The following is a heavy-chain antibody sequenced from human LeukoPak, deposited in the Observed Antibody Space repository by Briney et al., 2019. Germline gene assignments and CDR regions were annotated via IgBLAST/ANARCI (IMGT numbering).Heavy chain of an antibody. CDR1: GFTFSSYA. J-gene: IGHJ4*02. CDR3: AIRMVGATSYSFFDY. D-gene: IGHD1-26*01. CDR2: ISYDGSNK. V-gene: IGHV3-30-3*01. Sequence: GRSLRLSCAASGFTFSSYAMHWVRQAPGKGLEWVAVISYDGSNKYYADSVKGRFTISRDNSKNTLYLQMNSLRAEDTAVYYCAIRMVGATSYSFFDYWGQRTLVTVSS.